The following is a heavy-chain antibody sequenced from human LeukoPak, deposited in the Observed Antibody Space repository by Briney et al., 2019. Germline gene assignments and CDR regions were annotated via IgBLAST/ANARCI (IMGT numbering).Heavy chain of an antibody. D-gene: IGHD1-26*01. CDR3: ARVGRYSGSYYFWFDP. Sequence: SETLSLTCTVSGYSISSGYYWGWIRPPPGKGLEWIGSIYHSGSTYYNPSLKSRVTISVDMSKNQFSLKLSSVTAADTAVYYCARVGRYSGSYYFWFDPWGQGTLVTVSS. V-gene: IGHV4-38-2*02. J-gene: IGHJ5*02. CDR1: GYSISSGYY. CDR2: IYHSGST.